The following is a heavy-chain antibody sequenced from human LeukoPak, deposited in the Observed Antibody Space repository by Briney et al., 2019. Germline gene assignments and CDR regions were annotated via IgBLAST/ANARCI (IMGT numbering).Heavy chain of an antibody. Sequence: GGSLRLSCAASGFTFSSYSMNWVRQAPGKGLEWVSSISSSSSYIYYADSVKGRFTISRDNAKNSLYLQMNSLRAEDTAVYYCARAPRPSSSIIDYYMDVWGKGTTVTISS. CDR1: GFTFSSYS. V-gene: IGHV3-21*01. D-gene: IGHD6-13*01. J-gene: IGHJ6*03. CDR2: ISSSSSYI. CDR3: ARAPRPSSSIIDYYMDV.